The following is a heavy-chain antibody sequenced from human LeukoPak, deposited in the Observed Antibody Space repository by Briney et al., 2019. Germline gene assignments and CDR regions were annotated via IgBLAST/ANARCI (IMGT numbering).Heavy chain of an antibody. D-gene: IGHD3-22*01. Sequence: GGSLRLACAASGFTFDDYGMSWVRQAPGKGLEWVSGINWNGGSTGYADSVKGRFTISRDNAKNSLYLQMNSLRAEDTALYYCAREGEYYDSKPSFFDYWGQGTLVTVSS. CDR3: AREGEYYDSKPSFFDY. V-gene: IGHV3-20*04. CDR2: INWNGGST. J-gene: IGHJ4*02. CDR1: GFTFDDYG.